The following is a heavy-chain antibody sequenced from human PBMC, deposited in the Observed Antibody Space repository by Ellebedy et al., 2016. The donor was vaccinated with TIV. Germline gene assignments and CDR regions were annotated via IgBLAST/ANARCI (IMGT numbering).Heavy chain of an antibody. CDR3: TREARWGNWYFDL. D-gene: IGHD4-23*01. CDR2: IASDGGAT. J-gene: IGHJ2*01. CDR1: GFIFNRYG. V-gene: IGHV3-30*03. Sequence: GESLKISCAASGFIFNRYGIQWVRQAPGQGLEWVGVIASDGGATVYADFVRGRFTLSRDNSRNTVYLQMNSLSPDDTAVYYCTREARWGNWYFDLWGRGTLVAVST.